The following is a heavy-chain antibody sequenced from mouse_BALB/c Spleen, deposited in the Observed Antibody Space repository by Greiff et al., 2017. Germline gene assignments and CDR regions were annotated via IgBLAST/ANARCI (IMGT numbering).Heavy chain of an antibody. Sequence: VQLQESGAELAKPGASVKMSCKASGYTFTSYWMHWVKQRPGQGLEWIGYINPSTGYTEYNQKFKDKATLTADKSSSTAYMQLSSLTSEDSAVYYCARSATVFDYWGQGTTLTVSS. CDR1: GYTFTSYW. V-gene: IGHV1-7*01. CDR3: ARSATVFDY. CDR2: INPSTGYT. D-gene: IGHD1-1*01. J-gene: IGHJ2*01.